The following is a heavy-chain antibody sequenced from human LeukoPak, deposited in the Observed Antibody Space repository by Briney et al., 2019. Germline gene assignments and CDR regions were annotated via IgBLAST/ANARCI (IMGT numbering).Heavy chain of an antibody. Sequence: ASVKVSCKASRYTFTSYDINWVRQAPGQGLEWMGWMNPNSGNTGYAQKFQGRVTMTRDTSISTAYMELSRLRSDDTAVYYCARDIGYCSSTSCYVVGDYWGQGTLVTVSS. V-gene: IGHV1-8*01. CDR1: RYTFTSYD. CDR3: ARDIGYCSSTSCYVVGDY. D-gene: IGHD2-2*01. CDR2: MNPNSGNT. J-gene: IGHJ4*02.